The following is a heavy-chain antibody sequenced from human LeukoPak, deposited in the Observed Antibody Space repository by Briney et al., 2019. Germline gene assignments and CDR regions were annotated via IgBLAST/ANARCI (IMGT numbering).Heavy chain of an antibody. Sequence: SETLSLTCTVSGGSISSYYWSWIRQPPGKGLEWLGYIYYSGSTNYNPSLKSRVTISVDTSKNQFSLKLSSVTAADTAVYYCARRGIVGPFDIWGQGTMVTVSS. J-gene: IGHJ3*02. CDR3: ARRGIVGPFDI. D-gene: IGHD1-26*01. V-gene: IGHV4-59*12. CDR2: IYYSGST. CDR1: GGSISSYY.